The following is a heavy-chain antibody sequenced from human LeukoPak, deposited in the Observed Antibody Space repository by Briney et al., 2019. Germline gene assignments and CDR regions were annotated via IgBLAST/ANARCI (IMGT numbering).Heavy chain of an antibody. CDR2: IRSKAYGGTT. D-gene: IGHD3-3*01. J-gene: IGHJ6*03. Sequence: PGGSLRLSCTASGFTFGDYAMSWVRQAPGKGLEWVGFIRSKAYGGTTEYAASVKGRFTISRDDSKSIAYLQMNSLKTEDTAVCYCTRDRNYDFWSGLYYMDVWGKGTTVTVSS. V-gene: IGHV3-49*04. CDR3: TRDRNYDFWSGLYYMDV. CDR1: GFTFGDYA.